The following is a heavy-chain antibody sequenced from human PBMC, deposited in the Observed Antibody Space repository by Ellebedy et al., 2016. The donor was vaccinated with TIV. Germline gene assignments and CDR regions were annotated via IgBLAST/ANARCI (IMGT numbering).Heavy chain of an antibody. V-gene: IGHV1-18*04. CDR3: ARDRRIEAGAGMPSHYYHGLDV. CDR2: ISAYNGNT. D-gene: IGHD6-13*01. J-gene: IGHJ6*02. Sequence: ASVKVSXXASGYTFTSYGISWVRQAPGQGLEWMGWISAYNGNTNYAQKLQGRVTMTTDTSTSTAYMELRSLRSDDTAVYYCARDRRIEAGAGMPSHYYHGLDVWGQGTTVTVSS. CDR1: GYTFTSYG.